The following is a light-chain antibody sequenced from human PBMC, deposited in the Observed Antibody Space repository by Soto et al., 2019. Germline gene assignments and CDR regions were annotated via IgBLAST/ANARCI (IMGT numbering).Light chain of an antibody. J-gene: IGKJ2*01. CDR2: GAS. Sequence: IVLTQSPDTLSLSPGERATLYCRASRSVSRSYLAWYQHKAGQAPRLLISGASNRATDIPDRFSGSESGTDFTLTISRLEPEDFAVYYSQHYGSSPPYTFGQGTKLEIK. V-gene: IGKV3-20*01. CDR1: RSVSRSY. CDR3: QHYGSSPPYT.